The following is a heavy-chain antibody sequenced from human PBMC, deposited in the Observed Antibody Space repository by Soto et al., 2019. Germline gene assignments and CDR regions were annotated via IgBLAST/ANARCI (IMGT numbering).Heavy chain of an antibody. J-gene: IGHJ5*02. CDR2: IYYSGST. CDR3: ARHYHWGFGVVSGEFDP. Sequence: QLQLQESGPGLVKPSETLSLTCTVSGGSISSSSYYWGWIRQPPGKGLEWIGSIYYSGSTYYNPSLKSRVTISVDTSKNQFSLKLSSVTAADTAVYYCARHYHWGFGVVSGEFDPWGQGTLVTVSS. V-gene: IGHV4-39*01. D-gene: IGHD3-3*01. CDR1: GGSISSSSYY.